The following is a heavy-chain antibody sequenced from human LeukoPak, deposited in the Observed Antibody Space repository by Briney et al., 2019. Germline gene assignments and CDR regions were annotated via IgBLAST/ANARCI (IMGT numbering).Heavy chain of an antibody. V-gene: IGHV1-2*02. D-gene: IGHD2-15*01. CDR1: GYTFTGYY. CDR2: INPNSGGT. Sequence: ASVKVSCKASGYTFTGYYMHWVRQAPGQELEWMGWINPNSGGTIYAQKFQGRVTMTRDTSIRTAHMELSRLKSDDTAVYYCARDTLGYCSGGSCYSRAFDIWGPGTMVTVSS. J-gene: IGHJ3*02. CDR3: ARDTLGYCSGGSCYSRAFDI.